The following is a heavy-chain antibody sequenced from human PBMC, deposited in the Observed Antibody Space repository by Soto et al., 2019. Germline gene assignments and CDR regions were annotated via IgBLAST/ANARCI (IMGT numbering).Heavy chain of an antibody. D-gene: IGHD2-2*01. CDR2: IIPIFGTA. CDR3: ASHPSDYYYYGMDV. CDR1: GGTFSSYA. J-gene: IGHJ6*02. Sequence: QVQLVQSGAEVKKPGSSVKVSCKASGGTFSSYAISLVRQAPGQGLEWMGGIIPIFGTANYAQKFQGRVTSTADESTSTADMELSSLRSEDTAVYYCASHPSDYYYYGMDVWGQGTTVTVSS. V-gene: IGHV1-69*12.